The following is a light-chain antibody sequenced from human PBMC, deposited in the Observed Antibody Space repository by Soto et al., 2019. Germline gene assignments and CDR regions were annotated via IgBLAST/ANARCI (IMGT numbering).Light chain of an antibody. Sequence: EIVMTQSPATLSVSPGERATLSFRASQIVSSNLAWYQQKPGQAPRLLIYDVSNRATGTPARFSGSGSGTDLTLSISSLEPEDFAVYWCQQYTNWPGTFGQGAKVDIK. V-gene: IGKV3D-15*01. CDR1: QIVSSN. CDR3: QQYTNWPGT. CDR2: DVS. J-gene: IGKJ1*01.